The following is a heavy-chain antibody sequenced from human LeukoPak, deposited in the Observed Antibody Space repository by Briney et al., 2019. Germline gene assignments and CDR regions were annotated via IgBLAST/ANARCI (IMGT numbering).Heavy chain of an antibody. CDR3: VRRNLFDY. Sequence: PGGSLRLSCAASGFTFSSYWMTWVRQAPGKGLEFVANIKMDGSDKYYVDSVKGRFTISRDNAKNSVYLQMNSLRVEDTAVYYCVRRNLFDYWGQGTVVTVSS. CDR2: IKMDGSDK. CDR1: GFTFSSYW. D-gene: IGHD1-14*01. V-gene: IGHV3-7*01. J-gene: IGHJ4*02.